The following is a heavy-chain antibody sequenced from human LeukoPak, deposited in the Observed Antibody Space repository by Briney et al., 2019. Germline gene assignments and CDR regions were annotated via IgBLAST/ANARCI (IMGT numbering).Heavy chain of an antibody. CDR2: IYTSGTT. CDR1: GGSINSYY. Sequence: SETLSLTCTVSGGSINSYYWSWIRQPAGKGLEWIGRIYTSGTTNYNPSLKSRVTMSVDTSKKQFSLKLSSVTAADTAVYYCARVLGSGSYSGPDWYFDLWGRGTLVTVSS. CDR3: ARVLGSGSYSGPDWYFDL. V-gene: IGHV4-4*07. D-gene: IGHD3-10*02. J-gene: IGHJ2*01.